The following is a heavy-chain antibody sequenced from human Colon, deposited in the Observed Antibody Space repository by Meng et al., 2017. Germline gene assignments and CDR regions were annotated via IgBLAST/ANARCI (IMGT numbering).Heavy chain of an antibody. CDR3: ARVNGDFDEAWFDP. CDR2: IYYTGNT. Sequence: HLQESGPGLCSPAETSSPTCTVSGASVSSDSHYWSWIRQSPGKGLEWIGYIYYTGNTNYNPSLASRVSMSLDTSKNHFSLHLTSVTAADTAIYYCARVNGDFDEAWFDPWGQGTLVTVSS. J-gene: IGHJ5*02. D-gene: IGHD4-17*01. V-gene: IGHV4-61*03. CDR1: GASVSSDSHY.